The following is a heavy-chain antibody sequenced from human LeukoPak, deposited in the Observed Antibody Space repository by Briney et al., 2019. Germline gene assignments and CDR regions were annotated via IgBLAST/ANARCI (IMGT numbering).Heavy chain of an antibody. J-gene: IGHJ6*03. CDR3: AKAYSTYYYYYMDV. CDR2: ISYDGSNK. Sequence: GGSLRLSCAASGFTFSSYAMHWVRQAPGKGLEWVAVISYDGSNKYYADSVKGRFTISRDNSKNTLYLQMNSLRAEGTAVYYCAKAYSTYYYYYMDVWGKGTTVTISS. CDR1: GFTFSSYA. D-gene: IGHD6-13*01. V-gene: IGHV3-30*04.